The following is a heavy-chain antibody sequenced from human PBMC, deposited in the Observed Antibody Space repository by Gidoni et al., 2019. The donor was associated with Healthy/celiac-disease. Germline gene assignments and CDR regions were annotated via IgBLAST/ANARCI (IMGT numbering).Heavy chain of an antibody. V-gene: IGHV1-46*01. J-gene: IGHJ4*02. CDR3: AREFTLTGYYRGHFDY. D-gene: IGHD3-9*01. CDR2: INPSGGST. CDR1: GYTFTSSY. Sequence: QVQLVQSGAEVKQPGSSVQVSCKASGYTFTSSYMHWVRQAPGQGLEWMGIINPSGGSTSYAQKFQGRVTMTRETSTSTVYMELSSLRSEDTAVYYCAREFTLTGYYRGHFDYWGQGTLVTVSS.